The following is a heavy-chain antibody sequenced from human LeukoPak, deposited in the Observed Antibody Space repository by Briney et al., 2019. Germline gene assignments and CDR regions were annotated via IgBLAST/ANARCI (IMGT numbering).Heavy chain of an antibody. CDR2: IYPSGST. V-gene: IGHV4-38-2*02. J-gene: IGHJ4*02. Sequence: PSETLSLTCTVSGYSPSSGYYWGWFRQPPGKEREWFGSIYPSGSTSDNPSLKSRSTISVDTSKNQFSLKLTPLTAAATAVYYVARSPGYCTNGVCYWNQSFDYLGQGTLVSVSS. CDR1: GYSPSSGYY. CDR3: ARSPGYCTNGVCYWNQSFDY. D-gene: IGHD2-8*01.